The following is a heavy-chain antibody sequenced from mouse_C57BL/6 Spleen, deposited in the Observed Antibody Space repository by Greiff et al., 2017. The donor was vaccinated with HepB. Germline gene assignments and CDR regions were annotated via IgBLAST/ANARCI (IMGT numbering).Heavy chain of an antibody. CDR1: GYSFTSYY. CDR3: ARWSNYFAWFAY. J-gene: IGHJ3*01. D-gene: IGHD2-5*01. V-gene: IGHV1-66*01. Sequence: VQLQQSGPELVKPGASVKISCKASGYSFTSYYIHWVKQRPGQGLEWIGWIYPGSGNTKYNEKFKGKATLTADTSSSTAYMQLSSLTSEDSAVYYCARWSNYFAWFAYWGQGTLVTVSA. CDR2: IYPGSGNT.